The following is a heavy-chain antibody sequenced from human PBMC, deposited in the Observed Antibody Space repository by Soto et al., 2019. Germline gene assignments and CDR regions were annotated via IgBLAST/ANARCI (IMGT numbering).Heavy chain of an antibody. J-gene: IGHJ6*02. D-gene: IGHD5-18*01. CDR2: IYPGDSDT. CDR1: GYSFTSYW. V-gene: IGHV5-51*01. Sequence: GESLKISCKGSGYSFTSYWIGWVRQMPGKGLEWMGIIYPGDSDTRYSPSFQGQVTISADKSISTAYLQWSSLKASDTAMYYCARFVVDTAMRDGMDVWGQGTTVTVSS. CDR3: ARFVVDTAMRDGMDV.